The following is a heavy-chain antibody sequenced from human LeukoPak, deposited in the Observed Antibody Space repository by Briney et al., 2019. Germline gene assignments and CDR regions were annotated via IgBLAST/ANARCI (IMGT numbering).Heavy chain of an antibody. J-gene: IGHJ4*02. CDR1: GFTFSSYS. CDR3: ARDGSSGYYYDSYFDY. V-gene: IGHV3-48*01. D-gene: IGHD3-22*01. CDR2: ISSSSSTI. Sequence: PGGSLRLSCAASGFTFSSYSMNWVRQAPGKGLEWVSYISSSSSTIYYADSVKGQFTISRDNAKNSLYLQMNSLRAEDTAVYYCARDGSSGYYYDSYFDYWGQGTLVTASS.